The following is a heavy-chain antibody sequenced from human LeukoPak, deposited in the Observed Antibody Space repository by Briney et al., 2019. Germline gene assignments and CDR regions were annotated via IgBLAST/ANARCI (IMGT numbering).Heavy chain of an antibody. Sequence: GGSLRLSCAASGFPFSSYAMSWVRQAPGKGLEWVSAISGSGGSTYYADSVKGRFTISRDNSKNTLYLQMNSLRAEDTAVYYCAKILRYFDWPALDYWGQGTLVTVSS. CDR3: AKILRYFDWPALDY. V-gene: IGHV3-23*01. CDR2: ISGSGGST. D-gene: IGHD3-9*01. J-gene: IGHJ4*02. CDR1: GFPFSSYA.